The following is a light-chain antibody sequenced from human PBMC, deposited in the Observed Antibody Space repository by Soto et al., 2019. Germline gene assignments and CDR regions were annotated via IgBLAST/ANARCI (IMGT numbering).Light chain of an antibody. Sequence: QSALTQPPSASGSPGQSVAISCTGTSSDIGGYNFVSWYQQHPGKAPKLMIYDVTKRPSGVPDRFSGSKSGNTATLIVSGLQAEDEADYYCSSHGGSNKPSVFGPGTKVTVL. CDR2: DVT. V-gene: IGLV2-8*01. J-gene: IGLJ1*01. CDR1: SSDIGGYNF. CDR3: SSHGGSNKPSV.